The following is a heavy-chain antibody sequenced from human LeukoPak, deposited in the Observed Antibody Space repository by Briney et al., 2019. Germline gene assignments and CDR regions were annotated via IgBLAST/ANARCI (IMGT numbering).Heavy chain of an antibody. D-gene: IGHD3-3*01. J-gene: IGHJ6*03. CDR2: INPNSGGT. CDR3: ARDRDYDFWSGYITYYYYYMDV. Sequence: GASVKVSCKASGYTFTGYYMHWVRRAPGQGLEWMGWINPNSGGTNYAQKFQGRVTMTRDTSISTAYMELSRLRSDDTAVYYCARDRDYDFWSGYITYYYYYMDVWGKGTTVTVSS. CDR1: GYTFTGYY. V-gene: IGHV1-2*02.